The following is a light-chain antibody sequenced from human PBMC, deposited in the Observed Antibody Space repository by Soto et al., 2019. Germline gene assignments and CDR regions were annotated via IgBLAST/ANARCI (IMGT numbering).Light chain of an antibody. Sequence: EIVMTQSPATLSVSPGGRATLSCRASQGIKDYVAWFQQKPGQAPRLLIYGASTRATAIPARFSGSGSGTEFTLSISSLQSEDFAVYYCQQYNTWPRTFGQGTKVDIK. CDR3: QQYNTWPRT. V-gene: IGKV3-15*01. CDR1: QGIKDY. J-gene: IGKJ1*01. CDR2: GAS.